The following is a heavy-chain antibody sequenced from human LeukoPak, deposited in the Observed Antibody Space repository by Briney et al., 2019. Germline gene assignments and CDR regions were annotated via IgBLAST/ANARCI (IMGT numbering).Heavy chain of an antibody. Sequence: SETLSLTCTVSGGSLSNYCWNWIRQPPGKGLEWIGYICYSGNTNYNPSLESRATISIDTSKNQFSLKLGSVTAADTAVYYCARDSSSGYYTFDQWGQGTLVTVSS. J-gene: IGHJ4*02. CDR3: ARDSSSGYYTFDQ. V-gene: IGHV4-59*01. CDR2: ICYSGNT. D-gene: IGHD3-22*01. CDR1: GGSLSNYC.